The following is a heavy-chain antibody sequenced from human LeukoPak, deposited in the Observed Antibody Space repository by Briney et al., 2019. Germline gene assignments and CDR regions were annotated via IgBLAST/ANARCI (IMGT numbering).Heavy chain of an antibody. Sequence: PSETLSLTCTVSGGSISSGSYYWSWIRQPAGKGLEWIGRIYTSGSTNYNPSLKSRVTISVDTSKNQFSLKLSSVTAADTAVYYCARASKHIVVVTDWGQGTLVTVSS. CDR1: GGSISSGSYY. CDR3: ARASKHIVVVTD. V-gene: IGHV4-61*02. D-gene: IGHD2-21*02. J-gene: IGHJ4*02. CDR2: IYTSGST.